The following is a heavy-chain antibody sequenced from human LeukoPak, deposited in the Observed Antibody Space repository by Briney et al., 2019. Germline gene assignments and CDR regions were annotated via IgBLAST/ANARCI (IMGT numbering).Heavy chain of an antibody. CDR3: AREYSYLFDY. J-gene: IGHJ4*02. CDR2: ISNDGSNK. Sequence: PGRSLRLSCAASGFTFSGYAMHWVRQAPGKGLEWVAVISNDGSNKYYADSVKGRFTISRDNSKNTLYLQMNSLRAEDTAVYYCAREYSYLFDYWGQGTLVTVSS. D-gene: IGHD5-18*01. V-gene: IGHV3-30*04. CDR1: GFTFSGYA.